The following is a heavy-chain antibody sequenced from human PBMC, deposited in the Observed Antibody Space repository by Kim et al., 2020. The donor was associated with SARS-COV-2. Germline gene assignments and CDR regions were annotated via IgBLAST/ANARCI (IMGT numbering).Heavy chain of an antibody. V-gene: IGHV3-30*04. J-gene: IGHJ4*02. CDR2: ISYDGSNK. CDR1: GFTFSSYA. Sequence: GGSLRLSCAASGFTFSSYAMHWVRQAPGKGLEWVAVISYDGSNKYYVDSVKGRFTISRDNSKNTPYLQMNSLRAEDTAVYYCARGLTFGGVISPTWLDYWGQGTLVTVSS. CDR3: ARGLTFGGVISPTWLDY. D-gene: IGHD3-16*01.